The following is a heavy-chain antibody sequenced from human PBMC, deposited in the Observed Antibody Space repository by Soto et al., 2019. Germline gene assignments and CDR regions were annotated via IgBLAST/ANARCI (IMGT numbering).Heavy chain of an antibody. J-gene: IGHJ5*02. CDR1: GFTFSSYA. V-gene: IGHV3-30-3*01. D-gene: IGHD3-3*01. CDR2: ISYDGSNK. Sequence: GGSLRLSCAASGFTFSSYAMHWVRQAPGKGLEWVAVISYDGSNKYYADSVKGRFTISRDNSKNTLYLQMNSLRAEDTAVYYCARGRLEWLLTKALDTFDPWGQGTLVTVSS. CDR3: ARGRLEWLLTKALDTFDP.